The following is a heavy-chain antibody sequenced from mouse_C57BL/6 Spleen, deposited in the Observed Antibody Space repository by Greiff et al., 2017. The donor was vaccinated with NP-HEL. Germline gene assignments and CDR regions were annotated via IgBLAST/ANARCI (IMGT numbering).Heavy chain of an antibody. V-gene: IGHV7-3*01. CDR2: IRNKANGYTT. CDR3: ARYGGAMDY. Sequence: EVMLVESGGGLVQPGGSLSLSCAASGFTFTDDYLSWVRQPSGKALEWLGFIRNKANGYTTESCASVKGRFTISRDNSQSILYLQMNALRAGDSATYYCARYGGAMDYWGQGTSVTVSS. CDR1: GFTFTDDY. J-gene: IGHJ4*01.